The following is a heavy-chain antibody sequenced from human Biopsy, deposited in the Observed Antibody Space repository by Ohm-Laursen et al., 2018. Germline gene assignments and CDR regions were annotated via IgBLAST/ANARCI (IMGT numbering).Heavy chain of an antibody. Sequence: SDTLSLTCAVFGKTFSDYQWSWIRQLPGKGLEWIGQINQAGTTNYNPSLKSRVSISADASKYESSLRLTSVTAADTAVYLCGNEVHGRDYWGLGAQVTVSS. CDR1: GKTFSDYQ. CDR2: INQAGTT. CDR3: GNEVHGRDY. J-gene: IGHJ4*02. V-gene: IGHV4-34*08. D-gene: IGHD2-15*01.